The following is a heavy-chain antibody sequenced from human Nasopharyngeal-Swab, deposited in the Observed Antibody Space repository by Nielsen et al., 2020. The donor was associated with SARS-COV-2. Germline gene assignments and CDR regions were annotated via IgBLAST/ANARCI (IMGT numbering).Heavy chain of an antibody. V-gene: IGHV1-18*04. CDR2: ITGKNGNA. D-gene: IGHD2-8*02. CDR1: DYSFNKHT. Sequence: VKVSCKASDYSFNKHTVSWVRQGPGQGLEWMGWITGKNGNALYAETLQGRITMTTDTSKNTAYMELRSLRSDDTAVYYCATSATFGPGGAGDYWGQGTLVTVSS. CDR3: ATSATFGPGGAGDY. J-gene: IGHJ4*02.